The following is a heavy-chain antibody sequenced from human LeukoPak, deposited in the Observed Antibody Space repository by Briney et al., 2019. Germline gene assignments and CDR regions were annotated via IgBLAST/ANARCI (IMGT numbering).Heavy chain of an antibody. Sequence: PGGSLRLSCAASGFTFSSYAMHWVRQAPGKGLEWVAVISYDGSNKYYADSVKGRFTISRDNSKNTLYLQMNSLRVEDTAVYYCARDLQYDYVWGPYDYWGQGTLVTVSS. V-gene: IGHV3-30*01. CDR3: ARDLQYDYVWGPYDY. CDR1: GFTFSSYA. J-gene: IGHJ4*02. D-gene: IGHD3-16*01. CDR2: ISYDGSNK.